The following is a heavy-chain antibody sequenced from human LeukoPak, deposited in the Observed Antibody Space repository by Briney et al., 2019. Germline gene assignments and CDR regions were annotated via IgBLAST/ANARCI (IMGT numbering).Heavy chain of an antibody. Sequence: GGSLRLSCAASGFTLDDLWMHWVRQVPGKRLEWVSRSDGSSATFADSVRGRFTVSRDNAKNTLYLQMISLRAEDRAVYYCARDVYNRLWGQGTLVTVSS. CDR2: SDGSSA. CDR1: GFTLDDLW. CDR3: ARDVYNRL. V-gene: IGHV3-74*01. D-gene: IGHD5/OR15-5a*01. J-gene: IGHJ4*02.